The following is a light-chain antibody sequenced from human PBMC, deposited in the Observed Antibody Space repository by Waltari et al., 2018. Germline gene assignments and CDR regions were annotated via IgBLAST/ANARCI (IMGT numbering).Light chain of an antibody. CDR3: QAWDSSTAE. Sequence: SYELPQTPSVSVSAGQTASIPCSAYNLRAQYACWYQQKPGQSPVLLIYQDSKRPSGIPERFSGSNSGNTATLTICGPQAMDEADYYCQAWDSSTAEFGGGTKLTVL. CDR1: NLRAQY. V-gene: IGLV3-1*01. J-gene: IGLJ2*01. CDR2: QDS.